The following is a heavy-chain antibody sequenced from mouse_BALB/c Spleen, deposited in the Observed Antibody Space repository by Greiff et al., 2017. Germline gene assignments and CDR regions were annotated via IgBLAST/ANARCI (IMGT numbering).Heavy chain of an antibody. V-gene: IGHV3-6*02. CDR1: GYSITSGYY. Sequence: EVKLMESGPGLVKPSQSLSLTCSVTGYSITSGYYWNWIRQFPGNKLEWMGYISYDGSNNYNPSLKNRISITRDTSKNQFFLKLNSVTTEDTATYYCARGDGWDYFDYWGQGTTLTVSS. D-gene: IGHD3-3*01. CDR2: ISYDGSN. CDR3: ARGDGWDYFDY. J-gene: IGHJ2*01.